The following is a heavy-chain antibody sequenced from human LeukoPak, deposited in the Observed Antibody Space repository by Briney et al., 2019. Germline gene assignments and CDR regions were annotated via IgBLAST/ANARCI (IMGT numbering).Heavy chain of an antibody. J-gene: IGHJ5*02. D-gene: IGHD6-13*01. CDR3: ARMWSTATSGWNWFDP. CDR1: GYTLTELS. V-gene: IGHV1-24*01. Sequence: GASVKVSCKVSGYTLTELSMHWVRQAPGKGLEWMGGFDPEDGETIYAQKFQGRVTMTEDTSTDTAYMELSSLRSDDTAMYYCARMWSTATSGWNWFDPWGRGTLVTVSS. CDR2: FDPEDGET.